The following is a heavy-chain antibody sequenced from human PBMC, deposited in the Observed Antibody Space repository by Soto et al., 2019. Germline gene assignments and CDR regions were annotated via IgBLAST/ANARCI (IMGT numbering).Heavy chain of an antibody. CDR1: GFTFSSYA. Sequence: QVQLVESGGGVVQPGRSLRLSCAASGFTFSSYAMHWVRQAPGKGLEWVAVISYDGSNKYYADSVKGRFTISRDNSKNKLYLQMNSLRAEDTAVYYCARDHSLGYCSGGSCYSYYGMDVWGQGTTVTVSS. D-gene: IGHD2-15*01. J-gene: IGHJ6*02. CDR2: ISYDGSNK. V-gene: IGHV3-30-3*01. CDR3: ARDHSLGYCSGGSCYSYYGMDV.